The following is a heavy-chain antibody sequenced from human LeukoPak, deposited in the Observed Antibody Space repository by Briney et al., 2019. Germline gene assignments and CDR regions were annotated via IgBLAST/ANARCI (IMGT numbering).Heavy chain of an antibody. J-gene: IGHJ5*02. D-gene: IGHD4-17*01. Sequence: PGGSLRLSCAVFGFTFSTCAMHWVRQAPGKGLEWVAFIRYDGNNKYYADSVKGRFTISRDNSKDTLYLEMNSLRADDTAVYYCAKGDDYGASTRLPKYNWFDPWGQGTLVTVSS. V-gene: IGHV3-30*02. CDR3: AKGDDYGASTRLPKYNWFDP. CDR1: GFTFSTCA. CDR2: IRYDGNNK.